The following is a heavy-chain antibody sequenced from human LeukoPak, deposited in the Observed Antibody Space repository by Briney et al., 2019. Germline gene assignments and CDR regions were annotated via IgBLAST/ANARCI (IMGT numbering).Heavy chain of an antibody. D-gene: IGHD3-10*01. CDR3: ARDLYYYGSGSYYDVFDV. V-gene: IGHV1-18*01. Sequence: ASVKVSCKASGYTLSTYGISWVRQAPGHGLEWMGWISAYKGNTYYAQKLQGRVTITTDTSTSTAYMELRSLRSDDTAIYYCARDLYYYGSGSYYDVFDVWGQGTMVTVSS. CDR2: ISAYKGNT. J-gene: IGHJ3*01. CDR1: GYTLSTYG.